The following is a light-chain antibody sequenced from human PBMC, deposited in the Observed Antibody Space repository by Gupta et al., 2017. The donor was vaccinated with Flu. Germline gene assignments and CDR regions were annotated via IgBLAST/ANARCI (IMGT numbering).Light chain of an antibody. Sequence: TISCPGSSATIGSNSVYCYQQAPGTAPNLLLYDNNKKLSGATARVSVSKSGTSAALAINGLQSEEEADYYCEASDESRNVHYVFGTGTKITVL. V-gene: IGLV1-44*01. J-gene: IGLJ1*01. CDR2: DNN. CDR1: SATIGSNS. CDR3: EASDESRNVHYV.